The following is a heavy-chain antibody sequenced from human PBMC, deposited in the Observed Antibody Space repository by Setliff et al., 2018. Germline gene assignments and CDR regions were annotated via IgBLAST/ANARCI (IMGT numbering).Heavy chain of an antibody. D-gene: IGHD2-2*01. V-gene: IGHV1-8*01. J-gene: IGHJ4*02. CDR2: VSPIDDGKP. CDR3: SRLVRYCTTTSCQGASGAEL. Sequence: ASVKVSCKASGYSFTSYDINWVRLAAGQELEWMGWVSPIDDGKPGYAQKFQGRVTITWVTSISTAYMELSSLRSEDTAVYYCSRLVRYCTTTSCQGASGAELWGQGTLVTVSS. CDR1: GYSFTSYD.